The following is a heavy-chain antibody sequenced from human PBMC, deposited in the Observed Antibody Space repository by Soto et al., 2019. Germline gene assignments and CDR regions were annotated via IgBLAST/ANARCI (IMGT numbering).Heavy chain of an antibody. J-gene: IGHJ6*02. V-gene: IGHV1-2*02. CDR2: INPNSGGT. Sequence: ASVKVSCKASGYTFTGYYMHWVRQAPGQGLEWMGWINPNSGGTNYAQKFQGRVTMTRDTSISTAYMELSRLRSDDTAVYYCARGGVRGVIELYYYGMDVWGQGTTVTVSS. D-gene: IGHD3-10*01. CDR3: ARGGVRGVIELYYYGMDV. CDR1: GYTFTGYY.